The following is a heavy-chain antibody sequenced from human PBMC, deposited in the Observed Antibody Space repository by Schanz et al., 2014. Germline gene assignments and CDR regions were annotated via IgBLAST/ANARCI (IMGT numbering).Heavy chain of an antibody. CDR1: GFGFDDYA. V-gene: IGHV3-23*04. CDR3: AKDHPSSGWPAFDV. D-gene: IGHD6-19*01. CDR2: ITRQGTT. Sequence: EVQLVESGGGLVRPGGSLRLSCAASGFGFDDYAMNWVRQAPGRGLEWVSGITRQGTTYYADFVKGRFSISRDLSSNTLYLQMNSLRADDSAIYYCAKDHPSSGWPAFDVWGQGTQVTVSS. J-gene: IGHJ4*02.